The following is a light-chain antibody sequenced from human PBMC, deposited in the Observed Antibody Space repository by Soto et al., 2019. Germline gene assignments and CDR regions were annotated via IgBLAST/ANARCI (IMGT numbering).Light chain of an antibody. J-gene: IGKJ4*01. CDR1: QGISRW. Sequence: DIQMTQSPSSVSASVGDRVTISCRASQGISRWLVWYQQKPGRAPKLLISAASSLQSGVPSRFSGSGSGTDFTLTISSLQPEDFATYYCQQTDSFPLTFGGGTKVEIK. CDR2: AAS. V-gene: IGKV1-12*01. CDR3: QQTDSFPLT.